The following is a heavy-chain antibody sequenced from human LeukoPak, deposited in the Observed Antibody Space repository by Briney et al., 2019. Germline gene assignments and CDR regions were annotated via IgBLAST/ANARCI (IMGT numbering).Heavy chain of an antibody. J-gene: IGHJ5*02. CDR3: ARGGEYHDSSGYYHNWFDP. CDR1: GGTFSSYA. V-gene: IGHV1-69*13. Sequence: AASVKVSCKASGGTFSSYAISWVRQAPGQGLEWMGGIIPIFGTANYAQKFQGRVTITADESTSTAYMELSSLRSEDTAVYYCARGGEYHDSSGYYHNWFDPWGQGTLVTVSS. D-gene: IGHD3-22*01. CDR2: IIPIFGTA.